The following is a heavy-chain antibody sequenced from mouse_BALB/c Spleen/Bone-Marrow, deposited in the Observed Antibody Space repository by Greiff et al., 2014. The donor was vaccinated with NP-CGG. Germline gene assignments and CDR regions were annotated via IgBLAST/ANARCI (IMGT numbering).Heavy chain of an antibody. J-gene: IGHJ2*03. Sequence: EVKVVESGGGLVQPGGSLKLSCAASGFTFSSYGMSWVRQTPDKRLELVATINSNGGSTYYPDSVKGRFTISRDNAKNTLYLQMSSLKSEDTAMYYCARVWYFYYWGQGTSLTVST. CDR1: GFTFSSYG. V-gene: IGHV5-6-3*01. CDR3: ARVWYFYY. CDR2: INSNGGST.